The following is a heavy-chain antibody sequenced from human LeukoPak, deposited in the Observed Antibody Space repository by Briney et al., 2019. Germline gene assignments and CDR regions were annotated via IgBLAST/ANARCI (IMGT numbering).Heavy chain of an antibody. CDR2: INSDGSST. D-gene: IGHD3-22*01. Sequence: GGSLRLSCAASGSTFSSYWMHWVRQAPGKGLVWVSRINSDGSSTSYADSVKGRFTISRDNAKNTLYLQMNSLRAEDTAVYYCARAQTYYYDSSGYYYVGHWFDPWGQGTLVTVSS. V-gene: IGHV3-74*01. CDR3: ARAQTYYYDSSGYYYVGHWFDP. CDR1: GSTFSSYW. J-gene: IGHJ5*02.